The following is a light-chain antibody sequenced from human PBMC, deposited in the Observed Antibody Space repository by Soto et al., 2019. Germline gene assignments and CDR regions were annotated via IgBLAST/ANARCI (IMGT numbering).Light chain of an antibody. CDR2: DAS. CDR1: QNVGTY. CDR3: QQCSKWPMYT. J-gene: IGKJ2*01. Sequence: EIVLTQSPDTLSLSPGERATLSCRASQNVGTYLTWFQQKPGQAPRRLIHDASTRVSGVTARFSGSGSGTDFTLTISSLEPEDCAVYYCQQCSKWPMYTFGQGTKLEIK. V-gene: IGKV3-11*01.